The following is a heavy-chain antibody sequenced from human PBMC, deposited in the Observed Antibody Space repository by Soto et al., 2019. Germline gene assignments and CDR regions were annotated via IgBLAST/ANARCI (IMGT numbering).Heavy chain of an antibody. CDR1: GFTFSSYS. D-gene: IGHD3-10*01. J-gene: IGHJ4*02. CDR2: ISSSRSYK. CDR3: ARDHGVDY. Sequence: GGSLRLSCAASGFTFSSYSMNWVRQAPGKGLEWVSSISSSRSYKYYADSVKGRFTISRDNAKNSLYLQMNSLRAEDTAVYYCARDHGVDYWGQGTLVTVSS. V-gene: IGHV3-21*01.